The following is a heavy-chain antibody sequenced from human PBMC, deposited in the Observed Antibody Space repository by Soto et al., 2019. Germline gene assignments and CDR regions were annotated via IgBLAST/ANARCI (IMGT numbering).Heavy chain of an antibody. CDR3: AKVALVVVVAATPLTGVDY. CDR2: ISGSGGST. CDR1: GFTFSSYA. J-gene: IGHJ4*02. V-gene: IGHV3-23*01. Sequence: EVQLLESGGGLVQPGGSLRLSCAASGFTFSSYAMSWVRQAPGKGLEWVSSISGSGGSTYYADSVKGRFTISRDNSKNTLYLQMNSLRADDTAEYYCAKVALVVVVAATPLTGVDYWGQGTLVTVSS. D-gene: IGHD2-15*01.